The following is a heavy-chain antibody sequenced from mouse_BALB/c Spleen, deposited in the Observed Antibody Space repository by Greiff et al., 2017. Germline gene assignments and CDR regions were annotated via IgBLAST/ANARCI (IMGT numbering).Heavy chain of an antibody. D-gene: IGHD1-1*01. CDR1: GYTFTSYW. V-gene: IGHV1-7*01. J-gene: IGHJ2*01. CDR3: ARGGTTGYFDY. Sequence: VQVVESGAELAKPGASVKMSCKASGYTFTSYWMHWVKQRPGQGLEWIGYINPSTGYTEYNQKFKDKATLTADKSSSTAYMQLSSLTSEDSAVYYCARGGTTGYFDYWGQGTTLTVSS. CDR2: INPSTGYT.